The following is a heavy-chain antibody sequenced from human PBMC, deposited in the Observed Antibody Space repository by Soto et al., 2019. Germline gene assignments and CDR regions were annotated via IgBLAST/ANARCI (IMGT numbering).Heavy chain of an antibody. CDR3: ARVNDYGDYAAFDI. Sequence: ASVKVSCKASGYTFTSYGISWVRQAPRQGPEWMGWISAYNGNTNYAQKLQGRVTMTTDTSTSTAYMELRSLRSDDTAVYYCARVNDYGDYAAFDIWGQGTMVTVSS. V-gene: IGHV1-18*01. D-gene: IGHD4-17*01. J-gene: IGHJ3*02. CDR2: ISAYNGNT. CDR1: GYTFTSYG.